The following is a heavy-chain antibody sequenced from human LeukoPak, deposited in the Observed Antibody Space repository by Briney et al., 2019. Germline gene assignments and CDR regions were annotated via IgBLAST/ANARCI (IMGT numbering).Heavy chain of an antibody. Sequence: SETLPLTCAVHGDPFSGYYWSSLRQPPGKGLEWDGEINHSGSTNYNPSLKSRVTISVDTSKNQFSLKLSSVTAADTAVYYCARWRYSSSSRDYWGQGTLVTVSS. V-gene: IGHV4-34*01. CDR3: ARWRYSSSSRDY. J-gene: IGHJ4*02. D-gene: IGHD6-6*01. CDR2: INHSGST. CDR1: GDPFSGYY.